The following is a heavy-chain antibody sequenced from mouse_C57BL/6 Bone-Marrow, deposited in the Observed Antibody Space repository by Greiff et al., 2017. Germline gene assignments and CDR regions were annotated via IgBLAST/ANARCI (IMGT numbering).Heavy chain of an antibody. CDR3: ARRLALDY. V-gene: IGHV1-61*01. D-gene: IGHD3-2*02. CDR2: IYPSDSET. Sequence: VQLQQPGAELVRPGSSVKLSCKASGYTFTSYWMDWVKQRPGQGLEWIGNIYPSDSETHYNQKFKDKATLTVDKSSRTAYMQLSSLTSEDSAVYYCARRLALDYWGQGTTLTVSS. J-gene: IGHJ2*01. CDR1: GYTFTSYW.